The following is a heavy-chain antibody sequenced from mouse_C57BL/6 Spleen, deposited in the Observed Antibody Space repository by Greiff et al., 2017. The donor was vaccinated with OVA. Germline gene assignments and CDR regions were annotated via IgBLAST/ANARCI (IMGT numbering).Heavy chain of an antibody. CDR3: ARGDYYGSSYGWYFDD. V-gene: IGHV3-1*01. Sequence: EVHLVESGPGMVKPSQSLSLTCTVTGYSITSGYDWHWIRHFPGNKLEWMGYISYSGSTNYNPSLKSRTSITHDTSKNHFFLKLNSVTTEDTATYYCARGDYYGSSYGWYFDDWGTGTTVTVSS. CDR2: ISYSGST. D-gene: IGHD1-1*01. CDR1: GYSITSGYD. J-gene: IGHJ1*03.